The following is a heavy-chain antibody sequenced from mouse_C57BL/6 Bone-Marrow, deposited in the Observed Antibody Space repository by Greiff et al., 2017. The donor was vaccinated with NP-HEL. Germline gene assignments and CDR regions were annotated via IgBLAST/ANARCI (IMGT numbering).Heavy chain of an antibody. CDR1: GFTFSDYY. V-gene: IGHV5-16*01. D-gene: IGHD4-1*01. CDR3: AREGGANWDWYFDV. CDR2: INYDGSST. J-gene: IGHJ1*03. Sequence: EVKLVESEGGLVQPGSSMKLSCTASGFTFSDYYMAWVRQVPEKGLEWVANINYDGSSTYYLDSLKSRFIISRDNAKNILYLQMSSLKSEDTATYYCAREGGANWDWYFDVWGTGTTVTVSS.